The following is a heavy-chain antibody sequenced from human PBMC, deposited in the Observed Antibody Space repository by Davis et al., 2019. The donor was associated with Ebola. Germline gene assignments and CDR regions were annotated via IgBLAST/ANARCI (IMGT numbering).Heavy chain of an antibody. CDR2: ISGTSTYT. J-gene: IGHJ6*02. D-gene: IGHD2-2*02. Sequence: GESLKISCAASGFTFSSFAMSWVRQAPGKGLEWVSTISGTSTYTYYADSVKGRFTISRDNSKNTLYLQVNSLRAEDTALYYCARLACTSSSCYTGNYYYHYGVDVWGQGTTVTVSS. V-gene: IGHV3-23*01. CDR1: GFTFSSFA. CDR3: ARLACTSSSCYTGNYYYHYGVDV.